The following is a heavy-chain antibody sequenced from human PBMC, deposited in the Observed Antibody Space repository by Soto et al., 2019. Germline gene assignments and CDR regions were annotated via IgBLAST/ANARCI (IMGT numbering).Heavy chain of an antibody. Sequence: QVQLQESGPGLVKPSQTLSLTCTVSGGSISSGDYYWSWIRQPPGKGLEWIGYIYYSGSTYYNPSLKSPVTISVVTSKNQFSLKLSSVTAADTAVYYCARVGGYCSSTSCWFDPWGQGTLVTVSS. V-gene: IGHV4-30-4*01. D-gene: IGHD2-2*01. CDR2: IYYSGST. CDR1: GGSISSGDYY. J-gene: IGHJ5*02. CDR3: ARVGGYCSSTSCWFDP.